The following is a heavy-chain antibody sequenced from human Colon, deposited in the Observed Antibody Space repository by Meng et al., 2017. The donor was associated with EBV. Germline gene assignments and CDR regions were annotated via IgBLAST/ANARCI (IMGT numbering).Heavy chain of an antibody. CDR2: IYYTGST. CDR3: ARNYYFDY. Sequence: QVRLQVSGQGLVKPSQTLSLTFTVSGGSINSGDYYWSWIRQPPGKGLEWIGYIYYTGSTYYSPSLKSRVTISMDTSKNQFSLRLSSVTAADTAVYYCARNYYFDYWGQGTLVTVSS. CDR1: GGSINSGDYY. J-gene: IGHJ4*02. V-gene: IGHV4-30-4*01.